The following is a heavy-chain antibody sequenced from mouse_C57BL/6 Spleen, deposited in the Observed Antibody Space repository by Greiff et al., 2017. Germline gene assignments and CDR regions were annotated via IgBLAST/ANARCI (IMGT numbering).Heavy chain of an antibody. CDR1: GYTFTNYW. D-gene: IGHD2-4*01. J-gene: IGHJ4*01. CDR2: IYPGGGYT. V-gene: IGHV1-63*01. Sequence: QVHVKQSGAELVRPGTSVKMSCKASGYTFTNYWIGWAKQRPGHGLEWIGDIYPGGGYTNYNEKFKGKATLTADKPSSTAYMQFSSLTSEDSAIYYWARWGRDYDAMDDWGQGTSVTVSS. CDR3: ARWGRDYDAMDD.